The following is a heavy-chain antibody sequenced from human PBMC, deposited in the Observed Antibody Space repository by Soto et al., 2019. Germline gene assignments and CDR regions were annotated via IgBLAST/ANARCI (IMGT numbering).Heavy chain of an antibody. J-gene: IGHJ4*02. CDR2: ISHSGSA. V-gene: IGHV4-31*02. Sequence: WTWIRQHPEKGLEWIGYISHSGSAYYNPSLKSRFTLTVDTSKNQFSLKLSSVTAADTAMYYCAREGPGFNGFAYWGRGTLVTVSS. CDR3: AREGPGFNGFAY. D-gene: IGHD2-8*01.